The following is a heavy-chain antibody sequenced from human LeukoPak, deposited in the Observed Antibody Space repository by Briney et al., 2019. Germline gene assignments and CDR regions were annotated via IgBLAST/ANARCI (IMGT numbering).Heavy chain of an antibody. Sequence: PSQTLSLTCTVSGGSISSGSYYWSWIRQPPGKGLEWIGYIYYSGSTNYNPSLKSRVTISVDTSKNQFSLKLSSVTAADTAVYYCAREDLERGIDYWGQGTLVTVSS. CDR1: GGSISSGSYY. D-gene: IGHD3-3*01. J-gene: IGHJ4*02. CDR3: AREDLERGIDY. CDR2: IYYSGST. V-gene: IGHV4-61*01.